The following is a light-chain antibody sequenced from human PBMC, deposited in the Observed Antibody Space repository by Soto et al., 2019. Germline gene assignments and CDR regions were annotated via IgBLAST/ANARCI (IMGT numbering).Light chain of an antibody. Sequence: QSVLTQPPSTSGTPGQRVTISCSGSSSNIGSNHVYWYQQFPGMAPKLLMYRSDQRPTGVPDRFSGSKSGTSASLAISGLRSDDEADYYCSARDASLSGVVFGGGTPLTVL. J-gene: IGLJ2*01. CDR3: SARDASLSGVV. CDR1: SSNIGSNH. V-gene: IGLV1-47*01. CDR2: RSD.